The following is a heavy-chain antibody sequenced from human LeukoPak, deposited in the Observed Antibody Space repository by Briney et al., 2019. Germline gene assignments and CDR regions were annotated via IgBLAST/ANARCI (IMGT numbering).Heavy chain of an antibody. J-gene: IGHJ4*02. CDR2: INRSGSA. CDR1: GGSFSGYY. CDR3: ARGQGTVTTH. Sequence: PSETLSLTCAVSGGSFSGYYWTWIRQPPGKGLEWIGEINRSGSANYNPSLKSRVTIPLDTSKNQFSLKLSSVTAADTAVYYCARGQGTVTTHWGQGTLVTVSS. V-gene: IGHV4-34*01. D-gene: IGHD4-17*01.